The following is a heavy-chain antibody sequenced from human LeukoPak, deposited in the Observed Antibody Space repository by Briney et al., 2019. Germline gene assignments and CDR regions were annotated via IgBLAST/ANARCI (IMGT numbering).Heavy chain of an antibody. CDR1: GGTFSSYA. Sequence: SVRVSCKASGGTFSSYAISWVRQAPGQGLEWMGGIIPIFGTANYAQKFQGRVTITADESTSTAYMELSSLRSEDTAVYYCARGGPTTEGAFDIWGQGTMVTVSS. D-gene: IGHD4-11*01. CDR3: ARGGPTTEGAFDI. J-gene: IGHJ3*02. CDR2: IIPIFGTA. V-gene: IGHV1-69*13.